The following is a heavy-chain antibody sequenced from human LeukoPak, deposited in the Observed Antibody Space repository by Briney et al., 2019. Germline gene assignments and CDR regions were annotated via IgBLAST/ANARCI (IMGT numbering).Heavy chain of an antibody. CDR1: GFTFSGSA. CDR3: AKEVRPNDY. D-gene: IGHD6-6*01. CDR2: ISRTGGDT. V-gene: IGHV3-23*01. Sequence: GGSLRLSCGASGFTFSGSAMCWVRQAPGKGLEWVSGISRTGGDTYYADSVKGRFTISRDTSKNTLFLQMNSLRAEDTAVYYCAKEVRPNDYWGQGTLVTVSS. J-gene: IGHJ4*02.